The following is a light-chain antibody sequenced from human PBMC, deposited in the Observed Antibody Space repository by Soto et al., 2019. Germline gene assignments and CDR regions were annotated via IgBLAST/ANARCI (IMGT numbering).Light chain of an antibody. CDR3: TSYTTTSTPV. Sequence: QSALTQPASVSGSPGQSITISCTGTSSDIGAYNYVSWYQHHPGRAPKLMIFQVSNRPSGVSNRFSGSKSGNTASLTISGLQAEDEGEYYCTSYTTTSTPVFGGGTKLTVL. CDR1: SSDIGAYNY. J-gene: IGLJ3*02. V-gene: IGLV2-14*01. CDR2: QVS.